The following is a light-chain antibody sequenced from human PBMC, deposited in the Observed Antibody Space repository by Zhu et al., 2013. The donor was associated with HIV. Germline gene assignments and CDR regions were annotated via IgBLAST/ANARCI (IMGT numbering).Light chain of an antibody. CDR1: QSLSSW. V-gene: IGKV1-5*01. CDR2: GAS. Sequence: DIQLTQSPPTLSASVGDRVSITCRANQSLSSWLAWYQQKPGTAPKLLIYGASTLHSGVPLRFRGSGSGTEFALTVYGLQPEDSATYYCQQTKSYPFSFGPGTKVDVK. CDR3: QQTKSYPFS. J-gene: IGKJ3*01.